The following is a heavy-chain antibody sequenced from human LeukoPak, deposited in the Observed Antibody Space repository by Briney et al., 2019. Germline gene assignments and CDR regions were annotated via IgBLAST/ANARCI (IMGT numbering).Heavy chain of an antibody. V-gene: IGHV1-8*03. Sequence: ASLKLSCKASGYTFTGYYMHWVRQATGQGLEWMGWMNPNSGNTGYAQKFKGRVTITRNTSICTAYMELSSLRSEDTAVYYCARGSYYDFWSGYYFYYYYMDVWGKGTTVTVSS. CDR1: GYTFTGYY. CDR2: MNPNSGNT. CDR3: ARGSYYDFWSGYYFYYYYMDV. J-gene: IGHJ6*03. D-gene: IGHD3-3*01.